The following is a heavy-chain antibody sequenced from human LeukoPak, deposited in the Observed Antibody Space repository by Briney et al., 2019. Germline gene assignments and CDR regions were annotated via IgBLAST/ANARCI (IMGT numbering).Heavy chain of an antibody. J-gene: IGHJ3*02. V-gene: IGHV3-23*01. CDR1: GFTFSSYA. CDR3: AKDPNGDYIGTFDI. CDR2: ISGNGGST. D-gene: IGHD4-17*01. Sequence: GGSLRLSCAASGFTFSSYAMTWVRQAPGKGLEWVSSISGNGGSTQYADSVQGRFAIFRDNSKNTLYLQMNSLRAEDTAVYFCAKDPNGDYIGTFDIWGQGTMVTVSS.